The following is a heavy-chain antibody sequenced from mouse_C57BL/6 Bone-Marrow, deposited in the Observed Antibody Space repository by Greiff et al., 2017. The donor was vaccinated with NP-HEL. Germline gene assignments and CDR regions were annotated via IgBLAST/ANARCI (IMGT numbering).Heavy chain of an antibody. CDR1: GFTFSDYG. CDR2: ISSGSSTI. Sequence: EVHLVESGGGLVKPGGSLKLSCAASGFTFSDYGMHWVRQAPEKGLEWVAYISSGSSTIYYADTVKGRFTFSRDNDKNTLFLQMTSLRSEDTAMYYCARGIYYGYDGHYWGQGTTLTVSS. J-gene: IGHJ2*01. V-gene: IGHV5-17*01. D-gene: IGHD2-2*01. CDR3: ARGIYYGYDGHY.